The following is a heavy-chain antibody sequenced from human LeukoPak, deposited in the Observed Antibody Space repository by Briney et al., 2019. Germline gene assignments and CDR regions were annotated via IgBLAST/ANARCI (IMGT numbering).Heavy chain of an antibody. J-gene: IGHJ4*02. CDR2: ISYDGSNK. V-gene: IGHV3-30-3*01. D-gene: IGHD1-26*01. CDR1: GFPFSSYA. CDR3: ARDERLSGSYHGIVDY. Sequence: PGGSLRLSCAASGFPFSSYAMHWVRQAPGKGLEWVAAISYDGSNKYYADSVKGRFTISRDNSKNTLYLQMNSLRAEDTAVYYCARDERLSGSYHGIVDYWGQGTLVTVSS.